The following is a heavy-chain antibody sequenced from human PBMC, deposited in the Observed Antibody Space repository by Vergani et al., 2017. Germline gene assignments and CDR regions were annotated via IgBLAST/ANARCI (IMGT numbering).Heavy chain of an antibody. Sequence: QVQLVQSGAEVKKPGASVKVSCKASGYTFTSYGISWVRQAPGQGFEWMGRITPLFGTTNIPQKFRGRVTITADKSTGTADMELSSLKSEDTAMYYCSRDPWLSSGSGKQFYGMDVWGQGTKVTVS. CDR3: SRDPWLSSGSGKQFYGMDV. J-gene: IGHJ6*02. CDR1: GYTFTSYG. V-gene: IGHV1-69*06. CDR2: ITPLFGTT. D-gene: IGHD3-10*01.